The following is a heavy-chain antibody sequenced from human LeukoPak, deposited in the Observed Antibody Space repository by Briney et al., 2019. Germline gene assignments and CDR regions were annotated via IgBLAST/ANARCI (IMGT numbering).Heavy chain of an antibody. CDR2: FDPEDGET. Sequence: ASVKVSCKVSGYTLTELSMHWVRQAPGKGLEWMGGFDPEDGETIYAQKSQGRVTMTEDTSTDTAYMELSSLRSEDTAVYYCATSTYYDFWSGPWENYYYMDVWGKGTTVTVSS. CDR3: ATSTYYDFWSGPWENYYYMDV. CDR1: GYTLTELS. J-gene: IGHJ6*03. D-gene: IGHD3-3*01. V-gene: IGHV1-24*01.